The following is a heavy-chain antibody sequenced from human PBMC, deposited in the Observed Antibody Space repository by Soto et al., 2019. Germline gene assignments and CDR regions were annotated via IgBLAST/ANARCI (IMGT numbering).Heavy chain of an antibody. V-gene: IGHV3-21*01. CDR3: ARGVGGASSGWRYYFDY. CDR2: ISSSSSYI. Sequence: GGSLRLSCAASGFTFSSYSMNWVRQAPGKGLEWVSSISSSSSYIYYADSVKGRFTISRDNAKNSLYLQMNSLRAEDTAVYYCARGVGGASSGWRYYFDYWGQGTLVTVSS. D-gene: IGHD6-19*01. CDR1: GFTFSSYS. J-gene: IGHJ4*02.